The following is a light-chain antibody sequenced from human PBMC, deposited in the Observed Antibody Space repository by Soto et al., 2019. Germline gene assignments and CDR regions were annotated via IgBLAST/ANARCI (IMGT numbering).Light chain of an antibody. CDR1: SSDVGSYNL. CDR2: EVS. Sequence: QSVLTQPASVSGSPGQSITISCTGTSSDVGSYNLVSWYQQHPGKAPKLMIYEVSKRPSGVSNRFSGSKSGNTASLTISGLQAEDEAHYYCCSYAGSSTLVFGGGTKVTVL. CDR3: CSYAGSSTLV. V-gene: IGLV2-23*02. J-gene: IGLJ2*01.